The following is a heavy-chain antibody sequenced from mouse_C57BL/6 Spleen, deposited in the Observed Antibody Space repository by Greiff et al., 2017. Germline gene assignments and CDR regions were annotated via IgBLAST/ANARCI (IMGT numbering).Heavy chain of an antibody. CDR2: ISYDGSN. Sequence: EVQLQESGPGLVKPSQSLSLTCSVTGYSFTSCYYWYWNRQFPGNKLEWMGYISYDGSNNYNPSLKNRISITRDTSKNQFFLKLNSVTTEDTATYYCAREGSSYLDYWGQGTTLTVSS. CDR3: AREGSSYLDY. CDR1: GYSFTSCYY. V-gene: IGHV3-6*01. J-gene: IGHJ2*01.